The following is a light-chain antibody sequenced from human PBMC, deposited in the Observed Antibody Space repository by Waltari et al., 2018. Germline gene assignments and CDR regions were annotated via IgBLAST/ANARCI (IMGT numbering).Light chain of an antibody. CDR3: SSYTSSSLYV. CDR1: SSDVGGYNY. Sequence: QSALTQPASVSGSPGQSITISCTGTSSDVGGYNYVSWYQQYPGKAPKLVIYDVSNRPSAASNPFSGSKSGNTASLIISGLQAEDEADYYCSSYTSSSLYVFGTGTKVTVL. CDR2: DVS. J-gene: IGLJ1*01. V-gene: IGLV2-14*03.